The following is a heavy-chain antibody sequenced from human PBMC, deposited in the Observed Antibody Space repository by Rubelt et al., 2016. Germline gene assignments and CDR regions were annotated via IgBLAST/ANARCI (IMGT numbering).Heavy chain of an antibody. CDR2: IYPGDSDT. Sequence: NYWIAWVRQMPGKGLEWMGIIYPGDSDTRYSPSFQGQVTISADKSISTAYLQWSSLKASDTAMYYCARRPLMVVAAAFDIWGQGTMVTVSS. CDR3: ARRPLMVVAAAFDI. J-gene: IGHJ3*02. CDR1: NYW. V-gene: IGHV5-51*01. D-gene: IGHD2-15*01.